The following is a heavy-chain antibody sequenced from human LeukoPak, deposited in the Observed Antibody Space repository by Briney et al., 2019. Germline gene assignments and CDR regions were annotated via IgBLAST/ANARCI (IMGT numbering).Heavy chain of an antibody. J-gene: IGHJ4*02. CDR3: ARGISL. D-gene: IGHD2-15*01. Sequence: SDTLSLTCAVSGYSISSDYFWGWIRQPPGKGLEYIGAIYHSGSTYYNPSLKSRVIISVDTSNNQFSLKLNSVTAADTAVYYCARGISLWGQGTLVTVSS. V-gene: IGHV4-38-2*01. CDR1: GYSISSDYF. CDR2: IYHSGST.